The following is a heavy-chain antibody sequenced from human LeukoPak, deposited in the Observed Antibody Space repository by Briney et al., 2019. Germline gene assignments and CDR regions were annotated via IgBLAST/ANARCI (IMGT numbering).Heavy chain of an antibody. V-gene: IGHV4-4*07. CDR1: GRYISSCY. D-gene: IGHD6-19*01. Sequence: PSETLSLTCTVSGRYISSCYWSWIRQPAGKGLEWIGRIYTSGSTNYNPSLKSRVTMSVDTSKNQFSLKLSSVTAADTAVYYCARDAAEEVADRTYYFDYWGQGTLVTVSS. CDR2: IYTSGST. J-gene: IGHJ4*02. CDR3: ARDAAEEVADRTYYFDY.